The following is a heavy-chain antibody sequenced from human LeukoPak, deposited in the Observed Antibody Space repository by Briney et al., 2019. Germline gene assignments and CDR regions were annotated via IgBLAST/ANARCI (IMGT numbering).Heavy chain of an antibody. J-gene: IGHJ4*02. CDR3: AKRGVVIRVILVGFHKEAYYFDS. Sequence: GGSLRLSCAVSGITLGNYGMSWVRQAPGKGLEWVAGISDSAGRTKYADSVKGRFTISRDNPKNTLCLQMNSLRAEDTAVYFCAKRGVVIRVILVGFHKEAYYFDSWGQGALVTVSS. CDR2: ISDSAGRT. V-gene: IGHV3-23*01. CDR1: GITLGNYG. D-gene: IGHD3-22*01.